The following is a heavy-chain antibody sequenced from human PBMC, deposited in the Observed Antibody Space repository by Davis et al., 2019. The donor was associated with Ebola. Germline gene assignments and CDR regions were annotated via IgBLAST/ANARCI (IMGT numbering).Heavy chain of an antibody. D-gene: IGHD3-3*01. CDR2: ISGSGGTT. CDR1: VITFSSYA. Sequence: GESLKISCTDSVITFSSYAMSWVRQVPGKGLEWVSAISGSGGTTYYADSVKGRFTISRDNSKKTLYLQMNSLRAEDTAVYYCAKSGLSFGVVKNHYGMDVGGKGTTVTVS. V-gene: IGHV3-23*01. CDR3: AKSGLSFGVVKNHYGMDV. J-gene: IGHJ6*04.